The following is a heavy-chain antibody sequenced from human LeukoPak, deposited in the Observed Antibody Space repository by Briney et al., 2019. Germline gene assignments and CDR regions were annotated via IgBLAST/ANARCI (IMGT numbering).Heavy chain of an antibody. Sequence: GGSLRLSCAASGFTFSSYGMHWVRQAPGKGLEWVAVISYDGSNKYYADSVKGRFTISRDNAKNSLFLQMNSLRAEDTAVYYCARDLLGSGSYGGYWGQGTLVTVSS. CDR1: GFTFSSYG. V-gene: IGHV3-30*03. J-gene: IGHJ4*02. D-gene: IGHD3-10*01. CDR2: ISYDGSNK. CDR3: ARDLLGSGSYGGY.